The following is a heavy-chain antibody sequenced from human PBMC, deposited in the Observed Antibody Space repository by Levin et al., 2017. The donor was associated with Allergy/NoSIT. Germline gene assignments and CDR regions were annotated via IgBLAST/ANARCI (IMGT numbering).Heavy chain of an antibody. V-gene: IGHV3-23*01. CDR2: TSGSGSTT. CDR3: AKNSGEGSYGLYEEDY. Sequence: GGSLRLSCAASGFTFSSYAMSWVRQAPGKGLEWVSVTSGSGSTTYYADSVKGRFTISRDNSKNTLYLQMDSLRAEDTAVYYCAKNSGEGSYGLYEEDYWGQGTLVTVSS. J-gene: IGHJ4*02. D-gene: IGHD5-18*01. CDR1: GFTFSSYA.